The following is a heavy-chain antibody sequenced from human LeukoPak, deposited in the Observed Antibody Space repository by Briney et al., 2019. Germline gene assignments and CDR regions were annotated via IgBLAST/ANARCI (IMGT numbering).Heavy chain of an antibody. J-gene: IGHJ4*02. Sequence: SETLSLTCTVSGGSISSGGYYWSWIRQHPGKGLEWIGYIYYSGSTYYNPSLKSRVTISVDTSKNQFSLKLSSVTAADTAVYYCARDRGGSSSFGYWGQGTLVTVSS. CDR1: GGSISSGGYY. CDR2: IYYSGST. CDR3: ARDRGGSSSFGY. D-gene: IGHD6-6*01. V-gene: IGHV4-31*03.